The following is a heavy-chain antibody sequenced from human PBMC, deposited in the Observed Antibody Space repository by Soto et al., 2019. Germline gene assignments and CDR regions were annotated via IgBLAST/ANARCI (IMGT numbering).Heavy chain of an antibody. V-gene: IGHV2-5*02. J-gene: IGHJ4*02. D-gene: IGHD3-22*01. CDR2: IYWDDDK. CDR1: GFSLSTRGVG. CDR3: AHDSSGNYGFDH. Sequence: QITLKESGPTLVKPTQTLTLTCTFSGFSLSTRGVGVGWIRQPPGKALEWLALIYWDDDKRYSPSLKSRLTITRDTSKHQVVLTMTNMDPVDTATYYCAHDSSGNYGFDHWGQGALVTVSS.